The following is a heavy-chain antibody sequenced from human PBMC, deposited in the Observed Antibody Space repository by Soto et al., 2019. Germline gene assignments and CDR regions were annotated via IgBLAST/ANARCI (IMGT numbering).Heavy chain of an antibody. V-gene: IGHV1-69*02. Sequence: ASVKVSCKASGGTFSSYTISWVRQAPGQGLEWMGRIIPILGIANYAQKFQGRVTMTTDTSTSTAYMELRGLRSDDTAVYYCARVRQLVGYFYYYMDVWGKGTTVTVS. CDR2: IIPILGIA. J-gene: IGHJ6*03. D-gene: IGHD6-6*01. CDR3: ARVRQLVGYFYYYMDV. CDR1: GGTFSSYT.